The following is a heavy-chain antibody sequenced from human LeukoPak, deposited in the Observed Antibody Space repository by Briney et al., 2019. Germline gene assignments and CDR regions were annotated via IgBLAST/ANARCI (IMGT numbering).Heavy chain of an antibody. CDR2: IHHSGST. J-gene: IGHJ4*02. CDR1: GGSFSGYY. V-gene: IGHV4-34*01. D-gene: IGHD2-15*01. CDR3: ARVYCSGGSCYKLDY. Sequence: SETLSLTCAVYGGSFSGYYWSWIRQPPGKGLEWIGEIHHSGSTNYNPSLKSRVTISVDTSKNQFSLKLSSVTAADTAVYYCARVYCSGGSCYKLDYWGQGTLVTVSS.